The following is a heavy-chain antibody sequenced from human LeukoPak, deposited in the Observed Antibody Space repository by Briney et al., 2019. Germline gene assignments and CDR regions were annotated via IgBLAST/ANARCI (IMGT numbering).Heavy chain of an antibody. J-gene: IGHJ3*02. CDR2: VCYSGST. V-gene: IGHV4-39*01. CDR1: SGSISSSTYC. D-gene: IGHD5-24*01. Sequence: SETLSLTCTVSSGSISSSTYCWGWIRQPPGKGLEWIGSVCYSGSTYYNPSLKSRVTIFVDTSKNRFSLNLNSVTAADTAVYYCARELGRLQTLRDAFDIWGQGTMVTVSS. CDR3: ARELGRLQTLRDAFDI.